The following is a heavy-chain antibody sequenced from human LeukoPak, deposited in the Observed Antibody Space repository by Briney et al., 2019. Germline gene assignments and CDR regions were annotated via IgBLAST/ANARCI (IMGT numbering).Heavy chain of an antibody. CDR3: ARDYYDSSGYYAYYYYVDV. Sequence: ASVKVSCKASGYTFTSYYMHWVRQAPGQGLEWMGIINPSGGSTSYAQKFQGRVTMTRDTSTSTVYMELSSLRSEDTAVYYCARDYYDSSGYYAYYYYVDVWGKGTTVTISS. CDR2: INPSGGST. V-gene: IGHV1-46*01. D-gene: IGHD3-22*01. J-gene: IGHJ6*03. CDR1: GYTFTSYY.